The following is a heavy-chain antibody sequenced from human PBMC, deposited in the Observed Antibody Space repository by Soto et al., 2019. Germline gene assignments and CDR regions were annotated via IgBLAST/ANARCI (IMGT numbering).Heavy chain of an antibody. CDR3: ATEAITGTTFFPRFGY. CDR1: GYTLTELS. J-gene: IGHJ4*02. Sequence: ASVKVSCKVSGYTLTELSMHWVRQAPGKGLEWMGGFDPEDGETIYAQKFQGGVTMTEDTSTDTAYMELSSLRSEDTAVYYCATEAITGTTFFPRFGYWGQGTLVTVSS. D-gene: IGHD1-7*01. CDR2: FDPEDGET. V-gene: IGHV1-24*01.